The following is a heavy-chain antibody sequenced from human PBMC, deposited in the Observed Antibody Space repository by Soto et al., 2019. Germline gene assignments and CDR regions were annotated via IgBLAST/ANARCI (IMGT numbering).Heavy chain of an antibody. D-gene: IGHD3-3*01. CDR3: ARVEMAHEDY. V-gene: IGHV1-18*04. CDR2: ISAYNGST. J-gene: IGHJ4*02. Sequence: ASVKVSCKASGYTFTGYYMHWVRQAPGQGLEWMGWISAYNGSTNYAQKLQGRVTMTTDTSTSTAYMELRSLRSDDTAVYYCARVEMAHEDYWGQGTLVTVSS. CDR1: GYTFTGYY.